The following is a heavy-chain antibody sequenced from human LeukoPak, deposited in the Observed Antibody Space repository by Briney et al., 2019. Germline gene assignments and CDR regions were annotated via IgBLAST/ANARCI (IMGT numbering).Heavy chain of an antibody. D-gene: IGHD4-17*01. CDR2: ISYDGSNK. CDR3: AKGSTVTTALGY. J-gene: IGHJ4*02. V-gene: IGHV3-30*18. CDR1: GFTFSSYG. Sequence: PGGSLRLSCAASGFTFSSYGMHWVRQAPGKGLEWVAVISYDGSNKYYADSVKGRFTTSRDNSKNTLYLQMNSLRAEDTAVYYCAKGSTVTTALGYWGQGTLVTVSS.